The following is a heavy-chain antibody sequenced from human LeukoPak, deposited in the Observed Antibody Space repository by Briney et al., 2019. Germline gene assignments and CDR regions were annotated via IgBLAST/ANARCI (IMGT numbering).Heavy chain of an antibody. CDR1: GFTFTTSA. CDR2: IVVGSGNT. Sequence: SVKVSCKASGFTFTTSAVQWVRQARGQRLEWIGWIVVGSGNTNYAQKFQERLTITRDMSTSTAYMELSSLRSEDTAVYYCAVGGTYYYYYYGMDVWGRGTTVTVSS. D-gene: IGHD1-26*01. V-gene: IGHV1-58*01. CDR3: AVGGTYYYYYYGMDV. J-gene: IGHJ6*02.